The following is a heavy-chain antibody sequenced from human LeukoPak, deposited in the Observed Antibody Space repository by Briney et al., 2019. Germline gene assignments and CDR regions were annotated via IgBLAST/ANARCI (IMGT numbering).Heavy chain of an antibody. CDR2: IRYDGSDK. J-gene: IGHJ4*02. CDR3: ARPHSDYGGIDY. D-gene: IGHD4-17*01. V-gene: IGHV3-30*02. CDR1: GFTFSSYG. Sequence: GGSLRLSCAASGFTFSSYGMHWVRQAPGKGLEWVAFIRYDGSDKYYADSVKGRFILSRDNSRNTLSLEMNSLRTEDTAVYYCARPHSDYGGIDYWGRGTLVTVSS.